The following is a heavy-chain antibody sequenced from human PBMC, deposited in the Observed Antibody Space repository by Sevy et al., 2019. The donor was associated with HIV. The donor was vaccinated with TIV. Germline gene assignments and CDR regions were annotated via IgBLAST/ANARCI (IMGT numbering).Heavy chain of an antibody. J-gene: IGHJ6*02. CDR1: GGSISSSSYY. CDR3: ARLRGITIFGVVPYYYYGMDV. Sequence: SETLSLTCTVSGGSISSSSYYWGWIRQPPGKGLEWIGSIYYSGSTYYNPSLKSRVTISGDTSKIQFSLKLSSVTAADTAVYYCARLRGITIFGVVPYYYYGMDVWGQGTTVTVSS. V-gene: IGHV4-39*01. CDR2: IYYSGST. D-gene: IGHD3-3*01.